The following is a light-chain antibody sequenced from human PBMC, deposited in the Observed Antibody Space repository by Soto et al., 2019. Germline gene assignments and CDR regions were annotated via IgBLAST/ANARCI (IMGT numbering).Light chain of an antibody. Sequence: DIQMTQSPSTLSASVGDRVTITCRASQIISSGLAWYQQKPGKAPKLLIYKASSLESGVPSRFSGSGSGTEFTLTISSLQPDDFATYYCQQYNSYSRYTFGQGTKLDIK. V-gene: IGKV1-5*03. CDR1: QIISSG. CDR2: KAS. J-gene: IGKJ2*01. CDR3: QQYNSYSRYT.